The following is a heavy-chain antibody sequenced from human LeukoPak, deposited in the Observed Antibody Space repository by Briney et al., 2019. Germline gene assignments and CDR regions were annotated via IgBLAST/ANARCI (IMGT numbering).Heavy chain of an antibody. D-gene: IGHD1-1*01. CDR1: GDSISSSMFY. CDR3: AREGADWNDVFDY. CDR2: ILYSGST. J-gene: IGHJ4*02. V-gene: IGHV4-39*07. Sequence: TSETLSLTCTVSGDSISSSMFYWGWIRQSPGGGLEWIGNILYSGSTYYNPSLNSRVTISVDTSKNQFSLKLSSVTAADTAVYYCAREGADWNDVFDYWGQGTLVTVSS.